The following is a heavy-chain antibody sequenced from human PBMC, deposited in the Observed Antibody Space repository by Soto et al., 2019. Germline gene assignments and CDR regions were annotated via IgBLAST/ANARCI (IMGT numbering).Heavy chain of an antibody. Sequence: QVQVVQSGAEVKKPESSVKVSCKPSGGTFNTYTVNWVRLAPGHGLEWMGRFIPILDMANYAQKFQDRGTITPDRSTYAAYMELNSLTSDETAVYYCAITYCRDNSCPRDFDFWGPGTRVTVSS. CDR1: GGTFNTYT. D-gene: IGHD2-21*01. J-gene: IGHJ4*02. CDR3: AITYCRDNSCPRDFDF. V-gene: IGHV1-69*02. CDR2: FIPILDMA.